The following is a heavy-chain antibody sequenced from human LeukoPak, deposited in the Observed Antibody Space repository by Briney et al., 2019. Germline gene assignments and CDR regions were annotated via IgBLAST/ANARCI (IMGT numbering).Heavy chain of an antibody. J-gene: IGHJ3*02. CDR1: GFTVSSNY. CDR2: IYSGGST. Sequence: GGSLRLSCAASGFTVSSNYMSWVRQAPGKGLEWVSVIYSGGSTYYADSVKGRFTISRDNSKDTLYLQMNSLRAEDTAVYYCASISGSYPDHDAFDIWGQGTMVTVSS. CDR3: ASISGSYPDHDAFDI. V-gene: IGHV3-53*01. D-gene: IGHD1-26*01.